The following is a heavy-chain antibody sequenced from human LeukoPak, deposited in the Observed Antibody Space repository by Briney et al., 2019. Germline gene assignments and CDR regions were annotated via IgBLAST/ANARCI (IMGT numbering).Heavy chain of an antibody. D-gene: IGHD4-17*01. Sequence: PSETLSLTCTVSGGSISSYYWSWLRQPAGKGLEWIGRIYTSGSTNYNPSLKSRVTMSVDTSKNQFSLKLSSVTAADTAVYYCARDGEGYGDYLFDYWGQGTLVTVSS. CDR1: GGSISSYY. CDR2: IYTSGST. V-gene: IGHV4-4*07. CDR3: ARDGEGYGDYLFDY. J-gene: IGHJ4*02.